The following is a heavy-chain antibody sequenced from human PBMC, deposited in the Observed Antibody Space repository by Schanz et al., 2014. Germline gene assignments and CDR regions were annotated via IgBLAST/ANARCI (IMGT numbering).Heavy chain of an antibody. Sequence: QVQLVQSGAAVKKPGSSVKVSCKASGGTFSSFAIFWVRQAPGQGLEWMGTIIPILDITNYAQKFQGRVTITADKSTSTAYMELSNRRSEDTAVYYCARAGQDYSDSSGYATYYFGNWGQGTLVTVSS. D-gene: IGHD3-22*01. CDR1: GGTFSSFA. CDR3: ARAGQDYSDSSGYATYYFGN. V-gene: IGHV1-69*04. J-gene: IGHJ4*02. CDR2: IIPILDIT.